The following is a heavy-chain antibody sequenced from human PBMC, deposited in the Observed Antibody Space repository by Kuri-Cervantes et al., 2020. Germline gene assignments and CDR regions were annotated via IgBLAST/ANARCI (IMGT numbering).Heavy chain of an antibody. CDR3: ARGSPVTYGMDV. D-gene: IGHD4-17*01. CDR2: IYYSGST. J-gene: IGHJ6*02. CDR1: GFTFSSYA. V-gene: IGHV4-59*01. Sequence: GSLRLSCAASGFTFSSYAMSWVRQPPGKGLEGIGYIYYSGSTNYNPSLKSRVTISVDTSKNQFSLKLSSVTAADTAVYYCARGSPVTYGMDVWGQGTTVTVSS.